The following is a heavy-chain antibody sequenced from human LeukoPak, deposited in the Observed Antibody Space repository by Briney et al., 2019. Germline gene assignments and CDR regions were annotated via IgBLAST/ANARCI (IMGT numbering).Heavy chain of an antibody. CDR3: ARGAITMVRAWRLDYYYYMDV. V-gene: IGHV4-34*01. CDR1: GGSFSGYY. CDR2: INHSGST. Sequence: SETLSLTCGVYGGSFSGYYWSWIRQPPGKGLEWIGEINHSGSTNYNPSLKSRVTISVDTSKNQFSLKLSSVTAADTAVYYCARGAITMVRAWRLDYYYYMDVWGKGTTVTVSS. D-gene: IGHD3-10*01. J-gene: IGHJ6*03.